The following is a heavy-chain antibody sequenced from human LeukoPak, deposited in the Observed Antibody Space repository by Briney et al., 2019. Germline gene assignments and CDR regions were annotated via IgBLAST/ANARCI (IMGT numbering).Heavy chain of an antibody. CDR3: ARGYSSSWTDAFDI. CDR1: GGTFSSYA. D-gene: IGHD6-13*01. V-gene: IGHV1-69*01. J-gene: IGHJ3*02. CDR2: IIPIFGTA. Sequence: SVKVSCKASGGTFSSYAISWVRQAPGQGLEWMGGIIPIFGTANYAQKFRGRVTITADESTSTAYMELSSLRSEDTAVYYCARGYSSSWTDAFDIWGQGTMVTVSS.